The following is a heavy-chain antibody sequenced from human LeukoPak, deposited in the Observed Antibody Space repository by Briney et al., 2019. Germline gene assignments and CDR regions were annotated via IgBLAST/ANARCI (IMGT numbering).Heavy chain of an antibody. J-gene: IGHJ4*02. V-gene: IGHV1-18*01. CDR1: GYTFTGYG. D-gene: IGHD1-26*01. CDR2: ISAYNGNT. CDR3: ARGGVGATWIDY. Sequence: ASVKISCNASGYTFTGYGISLVRQGPGPGHEWLVWISAYNGNTTYEQTLQGRVTMTTDTSTSTAYMELRSLRSDDAAVYYCARGGVGATWIDYWGQGTLVTVSS.